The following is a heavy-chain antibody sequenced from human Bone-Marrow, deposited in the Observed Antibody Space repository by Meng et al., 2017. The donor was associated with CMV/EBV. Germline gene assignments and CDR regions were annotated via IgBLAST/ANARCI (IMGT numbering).Heavy chain of an antibody. CDR1: GFTFDDYA. V-gene: IGHV3-9*01. Sequence: SLKISCAASGFTFDDYAMHWVRQAPGKGLEWVSGISWNSGFIGYADSVKGRFTISRDNAKNSLYLQMNSLRAEDTAVYYCARDLSRTMDVWGQGTTVTVSS. D-gene: IGHD1-14*01. CDR2: ISWNSGFI. CDR3: ARDLSRTMDV. J-gene: IGHJ6*02.